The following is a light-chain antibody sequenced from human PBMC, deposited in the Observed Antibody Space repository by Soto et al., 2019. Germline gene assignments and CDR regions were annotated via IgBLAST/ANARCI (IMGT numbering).Light chain of an antibody. CDR3: QAYDYSLTASV. CDR1: SSNLGAGYD. J-gene: IGLJ3*02. V-gene: IGLV1-40*01. CDR2: GNR. Sequence: QSALAQPLSVSGAPGQRVTISCTGNSSNLGAGYDVHWYQQLPGAAPKLVIFGNRNRPSGVPERFSGSKSGTSASLAITGLQTEDEADYYCQAYDYSLTASVFGGGTKVTVL.